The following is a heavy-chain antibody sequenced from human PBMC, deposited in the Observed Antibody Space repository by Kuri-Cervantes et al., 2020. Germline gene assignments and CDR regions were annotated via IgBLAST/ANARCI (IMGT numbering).Heavy chain of an antibody. CDR2: INHSGST. V-gene: IGHV4-34*01. D-gene: IGHD1-1*01. CDR3: ARLEERGGYDALDI. CDR1: GGSFSGYY. J-gene: IGHJ3*02. Sequence: GSLRLSCAVYGGSFSGYYWSWIRQPPGKGLEWIGEINHSGSTNYNPSLKSRVTISVDTSKNQFSLKLSSVTAADTAVYYCARLEERGGYDALDIWGQGTMVTVSS.